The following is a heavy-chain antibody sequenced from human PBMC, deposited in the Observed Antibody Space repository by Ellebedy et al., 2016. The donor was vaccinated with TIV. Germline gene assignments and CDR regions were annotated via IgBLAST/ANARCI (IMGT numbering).Heavy chain of an antibody. J-gene: IGHJ4*02. CDR2: IWYDGSNK. Sequence: GESLKISCAASGFTFSYYDMHWVRQAPGKGLEWVAVIWYDGSNKYYADSVKGRFTISRDNSKNTLYLQMNSLRAEDTAVYYCARDLRRGRSGSFDYWGQGTLVTVSS. V-gene: IGHV3-33*08. CDR1: GFTFSYYD. D-gene: IGHD3-10*01. CDR3: ARDLRRGRSGSFDY.